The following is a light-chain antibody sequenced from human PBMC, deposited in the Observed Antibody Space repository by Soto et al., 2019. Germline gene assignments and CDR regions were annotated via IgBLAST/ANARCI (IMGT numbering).Light chain of an antibody. CDR1: RSNLGDNY. CDR3: GTWDSSLNSVV. CDR2: QND. V-gene: IGLV1-51*02. Sequence: QSVLKQPPSVSAAPGQSVTISCSGSRSNLGDNYLSWYQQFPGMAPKLLIYQNDKRPSGIPDRFSGSKSGTSATLYITGLQTGDEADYYCGTWDSSLNSVVFGGGTKLTVL. J-gene: IGLJ2*01.